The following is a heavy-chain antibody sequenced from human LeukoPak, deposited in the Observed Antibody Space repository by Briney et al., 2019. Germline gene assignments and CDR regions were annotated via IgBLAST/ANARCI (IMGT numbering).Heavy chain of an antibody. D-gene: IGHD3-10*01. CDR2: INTNTGNP. V-gene: IGHV7-4-1*02. Sequence: ASVKVSCKASGYTFTSYAMNWVRQAPGQGLEWMGWINTNTGNPTYAQGFTGRFVFSLDTSVSTAYLQISSLKAEDTAVYYCARLPLWFGESGRLDYWGQGTLVTVSS. J-gene: IGHJ4*02. CDR3: ARLPLWFGESGRLDY. CDR1: GYTFTSYA.